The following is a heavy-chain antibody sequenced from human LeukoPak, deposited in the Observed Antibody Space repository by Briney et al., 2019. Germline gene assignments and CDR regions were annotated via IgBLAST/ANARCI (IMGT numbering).Heavy chain of an antibody. CDR1: GFTVSSNY. Sequence: GGSLRLSCAASGFTVSSNYMSWVRQAPGQGLEWVSVIYSGGSTYYADSVKGRFTISRDNSKNTLYLQMNSLRAEDTSVYYCARAAVAGPFVAFDIWGQGTMVTVSS. V-gene: IGHV3-66*01. D-gene: IGHD6-19*01. CDR3: ARAAVAGPFVAFDI. CDR2: IYSGGST. J-gene: IGHJ3*02.